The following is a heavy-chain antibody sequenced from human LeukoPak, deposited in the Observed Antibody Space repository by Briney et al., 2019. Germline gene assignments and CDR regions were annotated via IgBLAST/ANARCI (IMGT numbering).Heavy chain of an antibody. CDR2: IYYSGST. Sequence: SETLSLTCTVSGGSISSYYWSWIRQPPGKGLEWIGYIYYSGSTNYNPSLKSRVTISVDTSKNQSSLKLSSVTAADTAVYYCARGPYDFWSVYYIFDNWGQETLVTVSS. V-gene: IGHV4-59*01. CDR1: GGSISSYY. CDR3: ARGPYDFWSVYYIFDN. J-gene: IGHJ4*02. D-gene: IGHD3-3*01.